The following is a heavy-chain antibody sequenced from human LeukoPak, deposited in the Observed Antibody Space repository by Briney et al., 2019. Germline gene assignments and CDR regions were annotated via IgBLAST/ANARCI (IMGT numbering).Heavy chain of an antibody. CDR2: IYYSGST. Sequence: SETLSLTCTVSGGSISSYYWGWIRQPPGKGLEWIGSIYYSGSTYYNPSLKSRVTISVDTSKNQFSLKLSSVTAADTAVYYCARGGFCSSTSCYGVFDYWGQGTLVTVSS. D-gene: IGHD2-2*01. J-gene: IGHJ4*02. CDR1: GGSISSYY. CDR3: ARGGFCSSTSCYGVFDY. V-gene: IGHV4-39*01.